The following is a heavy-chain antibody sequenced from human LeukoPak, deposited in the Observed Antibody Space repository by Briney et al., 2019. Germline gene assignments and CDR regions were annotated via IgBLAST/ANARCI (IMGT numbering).Heavy chain of an antibody. Sequence: PGGSLRLSCAASGFTFSSYGMHWVRQAPGKGLEWVAVISYDGSNKYYVDSVKGRFTISRDNSKNTLYLQMNSLRAEDTAVYYCAKGEATYGSDPWGQGTLVTVSS. CDR3: AKGEATYGSDP. CDR2: ISYDGSNK. CDR1: GFTFSSYG. V-gene: IGHV3-30*18. J-gene: IGHJ5*02. D-gene: IGHD3-10*01.